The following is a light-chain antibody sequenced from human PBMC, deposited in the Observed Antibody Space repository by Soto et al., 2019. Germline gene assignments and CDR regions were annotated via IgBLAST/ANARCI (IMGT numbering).Light chain of an antibody. CDR1: NTDVGGYDR. CDR2: EVF. Sequence: QSALTQPASVSGSPGQSVTISCTGTNTDVGGYDRVSWYQHHPGKAPKMLIFEVFNRPSAISDRFSGSKSGDTASLTISGLHAEDEADYYCISYIPSTTTHWVFGGGTKLTVL. J-gene: IGLJ3*02. V-gene: IGLV2-14*01. CDR3: ISYIPSTTTHWV.